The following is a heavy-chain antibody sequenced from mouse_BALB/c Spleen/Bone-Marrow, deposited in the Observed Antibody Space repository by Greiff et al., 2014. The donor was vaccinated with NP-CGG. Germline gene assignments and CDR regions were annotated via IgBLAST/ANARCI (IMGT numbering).Heavy chain of an antibody. CDR3: ARNGYYGWIAY. CDR1: GFDFSRYW. D-gene: IGHD2-3*01. CDR2: INPDSSTI. V-gene: IGHV4-1*02. Sequence: EVKLLESGGGLVQPGGSPKLSCAASGFDFSRYWMTWVRQAPGKGLEWIGEINPDSSTINYTPSLKDKFIISRDNAKNTLYLQMRQVRSEDTALYYCARNGYYGWIAYGGQGTLVTVSA. J-gene: IGHJ3*01.